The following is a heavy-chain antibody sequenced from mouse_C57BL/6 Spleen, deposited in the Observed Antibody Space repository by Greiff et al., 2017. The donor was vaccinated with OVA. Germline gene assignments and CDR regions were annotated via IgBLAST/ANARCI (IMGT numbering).Heavy chain of an antibody. CDR3: ARTNYRGPAWFAY. V-gene: IGHV1-82*01. CDR2: IYPGDGDP. Sequence: QVQLQQSGPELVKPGASVKISCKASGYAFSSSWMNWVKQRPGKGLEWIGRIYPGDGDPNYNGKFKGKATLTADKSSSTAYMQLSSLTSEDSAVYFCARTNYRGPAWFAYWGQGTLVTVSA. D-gene: IGHD2-14*01. J-gene: IGHJ3*01. CDR1: GYAFSSSW.